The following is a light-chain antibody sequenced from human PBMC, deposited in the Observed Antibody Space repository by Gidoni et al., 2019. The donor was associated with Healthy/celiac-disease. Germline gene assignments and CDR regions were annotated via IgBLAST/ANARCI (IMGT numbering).Light chain of an antibody. V-gene: IGLV3-1*01. CDR1: KLGDKY. CDR3: QACDSSTAV. CDR2: QDS. Sequence: SYELTQPPSVSVPPGQTASITCSGDKLGDKYACWYQQKPGQSPVLVLYQDSKRPSGIPERFSGSNSGNTATLTISGTQAMDEADYYCQACDSSTAVFGGGTKLTVL. J-gene: IGLJ3*02.